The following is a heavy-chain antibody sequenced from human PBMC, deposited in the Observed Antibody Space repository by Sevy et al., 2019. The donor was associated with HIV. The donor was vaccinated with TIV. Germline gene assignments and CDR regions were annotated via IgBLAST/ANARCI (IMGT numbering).Heavy chain of an antibody. D-gene: IGHD3-16*01. CDR1: GGSISSSSYY. Sequence: SETLSLTCTVSGGSISSSSYYWGWIRQPPGKGPEWIGSIYYSGSTNYNPSLKSRVTISVDTSKNQFSLKLSSVTAADMAVYYCARDNRVSSPYYYYMDVWGKGTTVTVSS. CDR3: ARDNRVSSPYYYYMDV. CDR2: IYYSGST. V-gene: IGHV4-39*07. J-gene: IGHJ6*03.